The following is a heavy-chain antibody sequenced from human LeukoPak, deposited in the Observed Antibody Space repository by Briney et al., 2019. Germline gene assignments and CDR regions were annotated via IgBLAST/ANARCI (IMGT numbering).Heavy chain of an antibody. J-gene: IGHJ5*02. CDR3: ARDVLDYYDRSGYVT. D-gene: IGHD3-22*01. Sequence: SVKVSCKTSGVTFSSYAISWVRQAPGQGLEWMGGIIPMFGTANYAQKFQGRVTITADKSTSTAFMELSSLRSDDTAVYYCARDVLDYYDRSGYVTWGQGTLVTVSS. CDR1: GVTFSSYA. V-gene: IGHV1-69*06. CDR2: IIPMFGTA.